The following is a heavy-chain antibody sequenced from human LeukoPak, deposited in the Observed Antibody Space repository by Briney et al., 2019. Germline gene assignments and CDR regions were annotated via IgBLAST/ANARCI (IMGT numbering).Heavy chain of an antibody. Sequence: PGGSLRLSCAASGFTFDDYAMHWVRQAPGKGLECVSGISWNSGSIGYADSVKGRFTISRDNAKNSLYLQMNSLRAEDTALYYCAKTDYYGSGSYQYYFDYWGQGTLVTVSS. CDR3: AKTDYYGSGSYQYYFDY. CDR2: ISWNSGSI. D-gene: IGHD3-10*01. CDR1: GFTFDDYA. V-gene: IGHV3-9*01. J-gene: IGHJ4*02.